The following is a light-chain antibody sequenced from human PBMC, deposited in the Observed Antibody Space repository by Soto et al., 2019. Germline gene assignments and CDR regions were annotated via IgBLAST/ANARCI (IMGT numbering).Light chain of an antibody. CDR3: NSQTTSGIRV. Sequence: QPASVSGSPGQSITISCTGTSTDVGDSNHVSWYQHHPGKAPKLIIYEVSYRPSGVSNRFSGSKSAYTASLTISGLQAEDEADYYCNSQTTSGIRVFGTGTKLTVL. J-gene: IGLJ1*01. V-gene: IGLV2-14*01. CDR2: EVS. CDR1: STDVGDSNH.